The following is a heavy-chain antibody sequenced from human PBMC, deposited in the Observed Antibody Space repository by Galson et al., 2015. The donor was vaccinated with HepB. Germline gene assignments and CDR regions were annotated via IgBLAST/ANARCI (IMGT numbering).Heavy chain of an antibody. V-gene: IGHV3-23*01. Sequence: SLRLSCAASGFTFSSYAMSWVRQAPGKGLEWVSAISGSGGSTYYADSVKGRFTISRDNSKNTLYLQMNSLRAEDTAVYYCATQGGGSGWNLVRSAEYFQHWGQGTLVTVSS. CDR1: GFTFSSYA. CDR2: ISGSGGST. D-gene: IGHD6-19*01. CDR3: ATQGGGSGWNLVRSAEYFQH. J-gene: IGHJ1*01.